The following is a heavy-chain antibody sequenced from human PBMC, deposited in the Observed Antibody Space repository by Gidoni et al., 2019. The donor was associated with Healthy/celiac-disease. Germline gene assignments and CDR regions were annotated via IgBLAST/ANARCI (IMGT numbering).Heavy chain of an antibody. CDR3: ARDDDYVWGSYRSWVAFDI. Sequence: QLQLQESGPGLVKPSETLSLTCTVSGGSISSSSYYWGWIRQPPGKGLEWIGSIYYSGSTYYNPSLKSRVTISVDTSKNQFSLKLSSVTAADTAVYYCARDDDYVWGSYRSWVAFDIWGQGTMVTVSS. CDR1: GGSISSSSYY. J-gene: IGHJ3*02. D-gene: IGHD3-16*02. V-gene: IGHV4-39*07. CDR2: IYYSGST.